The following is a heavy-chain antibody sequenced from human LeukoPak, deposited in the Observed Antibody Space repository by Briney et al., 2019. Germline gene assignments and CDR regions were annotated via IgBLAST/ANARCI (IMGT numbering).Heavy chain of an antibody. J-gene: IGHJ6*02. D-gene: IGHD3-22*01. CDR2: MNPNSGNT. V-gene: IGHV1-8*01. CDR1: GYTFTSYD. CDR3: ARPGGYYAGYYYYGMDV. Sequence: ASVKVSCKASGYTFTSYDINWVRQATGQGLEWMGWMNPNSGNTGYAQKFQGRVTMTRNTSISTAHMELSSLRSEDTAVYYCARPGGYYAGYYYYGMDVWGQGTTVTVSS.